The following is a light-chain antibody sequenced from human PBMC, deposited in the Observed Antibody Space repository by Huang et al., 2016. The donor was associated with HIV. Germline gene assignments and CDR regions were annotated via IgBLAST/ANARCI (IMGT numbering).Light chain of an antibody. J-gene: IGKJ3*01. CDR2: AAS. CDR3: QQYNDFRST. Sequence: ETVMTQSPVTLSVSPGDRASLSCRSSQIVSSHLAWYQQKPGQAPRLLIYAASTRATGVPSRFSGSGAGTEFTLTLSTLQSEDSAVYYCQQYNDFRSTFGPGTRVEIK. CDR1: QIVSSH. V-gene: IGKV3-15*01.